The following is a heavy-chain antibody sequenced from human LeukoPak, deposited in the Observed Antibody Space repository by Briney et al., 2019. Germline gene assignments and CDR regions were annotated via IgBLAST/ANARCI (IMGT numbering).Heavy chain of an antibody. J-gene: IGHJ6*03. V-gene: IGHV4-39*07. CDR3: ARTTEGYCSSASCFGFSYSYYMDV. CDR1: GGSISGSSSY. CDR2: LNYSGTT. D-gene: IGHD2-2*01. Sequence: SETLSLTCTVSGGSISGSSSYWGWIRQPPGKGLEWIGLLNYSGTTYYNPSFKSRVTISIDTSRTQFSLKLSSVTAADTAMYYCARTTEGYCSSASCFGFSYSYYMDVWGKGTTVTISS.